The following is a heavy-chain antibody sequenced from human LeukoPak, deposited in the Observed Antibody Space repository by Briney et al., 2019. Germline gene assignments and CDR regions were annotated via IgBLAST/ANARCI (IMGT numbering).Heavy chain of an antibody. J-gene: IGHJ4*02. D-gene: IGHD6-13*01. Sequence: VGSLRLSYAPAGLPFSNYWMHWVRQATGKRLNWVSRFDSGGSTTNYADSVKGRFSISRDNAENTLYMRMNSLRPEDTAVYYCARGYYSSSRFDSWGQGTLVTVS. CDR1: GLPFSNYW. CDR2: FDSGGSTT. V-gene: IGHV3-74*01. CDR3: ARGYYSSSRFDS.